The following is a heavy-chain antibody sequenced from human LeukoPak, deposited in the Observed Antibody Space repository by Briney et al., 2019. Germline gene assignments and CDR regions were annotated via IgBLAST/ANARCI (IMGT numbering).Heavy chain of an antibody. CDR1: GFTFSSYE. V-gene: IGHV3-48*03. D-gene: IGHD1-1*01. Sequence: GGSLRLSCAASGFTFSSYEMNWVRQAPGKGLEWVSYISSSGSTIYYADSVKGRFTISRDNAKNSLYLQMSSLRAEDTAVYYCVRHRTASDYWGQGALVTVSS. CDR2: ISSSGSTI. CDR3: VRHRTASDY. J-gene: IGHJ4*02.